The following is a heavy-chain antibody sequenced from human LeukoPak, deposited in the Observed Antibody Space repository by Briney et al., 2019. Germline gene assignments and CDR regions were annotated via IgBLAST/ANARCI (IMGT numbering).Heavy chain of an antibody. CDR2: INSDGSST. V-gene: IGHV3-74*01. Sequence: GGSLRLSCAASGFTFSTYWMHWVRQAPGKGPVWASRINSDGSSTIYADSVKGRFTISRDNAESTLYLQMNSLRAEDTAVYYCARSYGMDVWGQGTTVTVSS. J-gene: IGHJ6*02. CDR1: GFTFSTYW. CDR3: ARSYGMDV.